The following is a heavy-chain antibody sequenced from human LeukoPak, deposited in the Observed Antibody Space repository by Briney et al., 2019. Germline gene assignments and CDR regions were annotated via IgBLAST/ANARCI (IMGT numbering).Heavy chain of an antibody. CDR2: TVGGGDGT. J-gene: IGHJ4*02. V-gene: IGHV3-23*01. D-gene: IGHD6-13*01. CDR1: GFTFSSTS. CDR3: AKDKKQLVPLYYFDY. Sequence: GGSLRLSCAASGFTFSSTSMSWVRQAPGKGLEWVAVTVGGGDGTSYADSVKGRFTISRDNSNNTLYLQMNSLRAEDTAVYYCAKDKKQLVPLYYFDYWGQGTLVTVSS.